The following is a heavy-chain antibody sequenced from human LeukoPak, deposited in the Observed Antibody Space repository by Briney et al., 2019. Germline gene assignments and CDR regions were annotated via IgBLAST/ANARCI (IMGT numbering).Heavy chain of an antibody. V-gene: IGHV3-23*01. CDR3: AKDRLIFGVVIPFDY. CDR1: GFTFSSHA. J-gene: IGHJ4*02. Sequence: GGSLRLSCAASGFTFSSHAMSWVRQAPGKGLEWVSAISGSGGSTYYADSVKGRFTISRDNSKNTLYLQMNSLRAEDTAVYYCAKDRLIFGVVIPFDYWGQGTLVTVSS. D-gene: IGHD3-3*01. CDR2: ISGSGGST.